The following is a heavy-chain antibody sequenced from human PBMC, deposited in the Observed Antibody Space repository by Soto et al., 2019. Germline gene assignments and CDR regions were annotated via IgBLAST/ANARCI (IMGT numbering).Heavy chain of an antibody. CDR2: IIPIFGTA. J-gene: IGHJ6*02. CDR1: GCTFSSYS. D-gene: IGHD6-13*01. CDR3: AIVLAAAGPYYYGMDV. V-gene: IGHV1-69*06. Sequence: SEKVSYKASGCTFSSYSISLLRQAPGPGLEWMGGIIPIFGTANYAQKCQGRVTITADKSTSTAYMELSSLRSEDTAVYYCAIVLAAAGPYYYGMDVWGQGTTVTVSS.